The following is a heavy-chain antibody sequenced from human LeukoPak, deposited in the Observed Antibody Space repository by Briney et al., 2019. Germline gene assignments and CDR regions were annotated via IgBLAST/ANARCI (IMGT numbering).Heavy chain of an antibody. CDR2: INSDGSAT. J-gene: IGHJ4*02. V-gene: IGHV3-74*01. CDR1: GFSFSTHW. D-gene: IGHD3-22*01. CDR3: GSLTVVAKDH. Sequence: GGSLSLSCAASGFSFSTHWIHWVRQAPGKGLVYVAQINSDGSATAYADSVKGRFTISRDNAKNTLYLEMISLRAEDTAVYYCGSLTVVAKDHWGQGTLVTVSS.